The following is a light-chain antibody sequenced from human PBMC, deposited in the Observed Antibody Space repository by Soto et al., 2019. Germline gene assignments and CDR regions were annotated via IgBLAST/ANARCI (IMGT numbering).Light chain of an antibody. CDR3: QQYGSTPRT. CDR2: GAS. V-gene: IGKV3-15*01. Sequence: EIVMLQSPAILSVSPGDRATLSCRAGQSVSNNLAWYQQKPGQTPRLVIYGASNRATGVPARFSGSGSGTDFTLTISRLEPEDFAVYYCQQYGSTPRTFGQGTKVDIK. CDR1: QSVSNN. J-gene: IGKJ1*01.